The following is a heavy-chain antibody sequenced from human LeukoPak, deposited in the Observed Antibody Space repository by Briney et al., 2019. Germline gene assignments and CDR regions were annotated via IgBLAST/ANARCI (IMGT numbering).Heavy chain of an antibody. J-gene: IGHJ5*02. CDR3: ARGTDYYDSSGYSNWFDP. CDR1: GGSFSGYY. CDR2: INHSGST. Sequence: PSETLSLTCAVYGGSFSGYYSSWIRQPPGKGLEWIGEINHSGSTNYNPSLKSRVTISVDTSKNQFSLKLSSVTAADTAVYYCARGTDYYDSSGYSNWFDPWGQGTLVTVSS. V-gene: IGHV4-34*01. D-gene: IGHD3-22*01.